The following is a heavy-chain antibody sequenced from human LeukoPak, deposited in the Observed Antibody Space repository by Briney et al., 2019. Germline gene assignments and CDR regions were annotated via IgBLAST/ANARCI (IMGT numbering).Heavy chain of an antibody. J-gene: IGHJ4*02. Sequence: PSETLSLTCSVSGGSIRNINYYWGWVRQPPGKGLEWIGSMYNSGNTYYNPSLKGRVTVSVDRTKNHVSLKMNSVTAADTAVYYCARHVASYDFDYWGQGILVTVSS. CDR2: MYNSGNT. V-gene: IGHV4-39*01. D-gene: IGHD2-21*01. CDR1: GGSIRNINYY. CDR3: ARHVASYDFDY.